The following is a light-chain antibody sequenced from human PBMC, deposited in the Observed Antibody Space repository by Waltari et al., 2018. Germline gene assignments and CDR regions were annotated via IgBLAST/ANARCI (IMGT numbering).Light chain of an antibody. CDR2: DPN. J-gene: IGLJ2*01. Sequence: QSALTQPASVSGSPGQSITISCAGSNSYIGGYNFVSWYQQHPGKAPKLMIYDPNNRPSWVSNRFSASKSGKTAALTISGLQAEDEANYYCSSYTTRSTLVFGGGTNVTVL. CDR3: SSYTTRSTLV. V-gene: IGLV2-14*03. CDR1: NSYIGGYNF.